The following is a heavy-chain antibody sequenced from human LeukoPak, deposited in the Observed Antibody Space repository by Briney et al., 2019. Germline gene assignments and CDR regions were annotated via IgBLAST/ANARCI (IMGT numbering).Heavy chain of an antibody. D-gene: IGHD6-6*01. CDR1: DGSFSGYY. CDR2: IDHSGNT. V-gene: IGHV4-34*01. CDR3: ARGQVAARLAH. Sequence: SETLSLTCAVYDGSFSGYYCSWLRQVPGKGLEWTGEIDHSGNTNYNPSLKSRVTISVDTSKNQFSLKLNSVTAADTAVYYCARGQVAARLAHWGQGTLVTVSS. J-gene: IGHJ4*02.